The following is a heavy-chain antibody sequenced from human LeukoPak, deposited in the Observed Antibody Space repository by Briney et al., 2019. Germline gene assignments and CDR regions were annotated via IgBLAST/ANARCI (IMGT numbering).Heavy chain of an antibody. V-gene: IGHV1-46*01. Sequence: ASVKVSCKASGYTFTNYYIHWVRQAPGQGLDWMGTINPSVGTTRSAQGRVTLTRDTSTNTVYMELSTLRSEDTAVYYCARGLRLLVPAAMGYYFDYWGQGTLVTVSS. CDR2: INPSVGTT. CDR1: GYTFTNYY. CDR3: ARGLRLLVPAAMGYYFDY. J-gene: IGHJ4*02. D-gene: IGHD2-2*01.